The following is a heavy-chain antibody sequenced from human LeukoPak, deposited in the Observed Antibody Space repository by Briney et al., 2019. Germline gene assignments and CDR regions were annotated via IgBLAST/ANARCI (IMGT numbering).Heavy chain of an antibody. Sequence: GGSLRLSCAASGFTFSSYWMSWVRQAPGKGLEWVANIKQDGSEKYYVDSVKGRFTISRDNAKNSLYLQMNSLRAEDTAVYYCAREGSYYDSSGYYLVDYWGQGTLVTVSS. V-gene: IGHV3-7*01. CDR2: IKQDGSEK. D-gene: IGHD3-22*01. CDR1: GFTFSSYW. J-gene: IGHJ4*02. CDR3: AREGSYYDSSGYYLVDY.